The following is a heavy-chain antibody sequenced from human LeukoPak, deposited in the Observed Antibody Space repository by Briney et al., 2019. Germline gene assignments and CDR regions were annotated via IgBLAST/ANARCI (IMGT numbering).Heavy chain of an antibody. CDR1: GGSFSGYY. CDR3: ARDRHLGYCSGGSCYRYDY. J-gene: IGHJ4*02. CDR2: INHSGST. D-gene: IGHD2-15*01. Sequence: SETLSLTCAVYGGSFSGYYWSWIRQPPGKGLEWIGEINHSGSTNYNPSLKGRVTISVDTSKNQFSLKLSSVTAADTAVYYCARDRHLGYCSGGSCYRYDYWGQGTLVTVSS. V-gene: IGHV4-34*01.